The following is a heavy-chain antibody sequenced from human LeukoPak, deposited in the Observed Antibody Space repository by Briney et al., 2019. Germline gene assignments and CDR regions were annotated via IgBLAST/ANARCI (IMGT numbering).Heavy chain of an antibody. J-gene: IGHJ5*02. CDR1: GFTVGSNY. Sequence: GGSLRLSCAASGFTVGSNYMSWVRQAPGKGLEWVSVIYSGGSTYYADSVKGRFTISRDNSKNTLYLQMNSLRAEDTAVYYCARSVMITFGGVIAWGQGTLVTVSS. CDR3: ARSVMITFGGVIA. CDR2: IYSGGST. D-gene: IGHD3-16*02. V-gene: IGHV3-66*01.